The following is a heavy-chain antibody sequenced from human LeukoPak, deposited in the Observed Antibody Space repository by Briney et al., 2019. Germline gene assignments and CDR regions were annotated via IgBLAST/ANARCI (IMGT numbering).Heavy chain of an antibody. CDR3: ARGPPRGKYYYMDV. CDR2: IGTASDT. Sequence: GGSLRLSCAASGFTFSSFDMQWVRQPTGQDLEWVSTIGTASDTYYPGSVEGRFTLSRDNAKNSLYLQMNSLTAGDTAVYYCARGPPRGKYYYMDVWGKGTTVTVSS. J-gene: IGHJ6*03. V-gene: IGHV3-13*01. CDR1: GFTFSSFD. D-gene: IGHD1-1*01.